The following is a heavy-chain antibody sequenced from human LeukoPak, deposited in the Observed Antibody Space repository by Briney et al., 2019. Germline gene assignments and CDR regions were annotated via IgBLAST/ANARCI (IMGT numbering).Heavy chain of an antibody. CDR2: ISWNSGSI. V-gene: IGHV3-9*01. CDR1: GFTFSSYA. CDR3: AKASGLCSSTSCPPDH. Sequence: QPGGSLRLSCAASGFTFSSYAMSWVRQAPGKGLEWVSGISWNSGSIGYADSVKGRFTISRDNAKKSLHLQLNSLRPEDTALYYCAKASGLCSSTSCPPDHWGQGTQVTVSS. J-gene: IGHJ4*02. D-gene: IGHD2-2*01.